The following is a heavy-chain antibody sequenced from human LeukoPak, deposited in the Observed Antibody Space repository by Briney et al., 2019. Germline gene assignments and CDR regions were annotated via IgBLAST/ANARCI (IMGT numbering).Heavy chain of an antibody. CDR3: AKVEAQPPKAFDI. Sequence: GGSLRLSCAASGFTFSSYSMNWVRQAPGKGLEWVSSISSSSSYIYYADSVKGRFTISRDNSKNTLYLQMNSLRAEDTAVYYCAKVEAQPPKAFDIWGQGTMVTVSS. D-gene: IGHD1-1*01. J-gene: IGHJ3*02. CDR1: GFTFSSYS. CDR2: ISSSSSYI. V-gene: IGHV3-21*01.